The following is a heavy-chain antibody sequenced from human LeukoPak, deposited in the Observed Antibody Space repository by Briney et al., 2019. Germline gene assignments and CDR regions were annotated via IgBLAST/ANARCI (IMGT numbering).Heavy chain of an antibody. Sequence: KTSETLSLTCAVYGGSFSGYYWSLIRQPPGKGLEWIGEINHSGSTNYNPSLKSRVTISVDTSKNQFSLKLSSVTAADTAVYYCARFRGFGYYYMDVWGKGTTVTVSS. CDR2: INHSGST. CDR3: ARFRGFGYYYMDV. CDR1: GGSFSGYY. D-gene: IGHD3-16*01. J-gene: IGHJ6*03. V-gene: IGHV4-34*01.